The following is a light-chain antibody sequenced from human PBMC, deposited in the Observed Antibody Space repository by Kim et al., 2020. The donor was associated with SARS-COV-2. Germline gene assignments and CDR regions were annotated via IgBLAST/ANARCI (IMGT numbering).Light chain of an antibody. J-gene: IGKJ2*01. Sequence: SLGERTTRSCRASQSVSSSYLAWYQQKTGQAPRLLIYGASSRATGIPDRFSGSGSGTDFTLTISRLEPEDFAVYYCQQYGSSPPYTFGQGTKLEI. CDR1: QSVSSSY. CDR2: GAS. CDR3: QQYGSSPPYT. V-gene: IGKV3-20*01.